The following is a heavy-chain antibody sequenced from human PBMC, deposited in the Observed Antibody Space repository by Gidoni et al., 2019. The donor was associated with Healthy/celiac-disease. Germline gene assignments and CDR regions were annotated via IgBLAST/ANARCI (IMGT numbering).Heavy chain of an antibody. CDR2: IWYDGSNK. Sequence: QVQLVESGGGVVQPGRSLRLSCAASGFTFSSYGMHWVRQAPGKGLEWVAVIWYDGSNKYYADSVKGRFTISRDNSKNTLYLQMNSLRAEDTAVYYCARETHMVRGGDYWGQGTLVTVSS. CDR3: ARETHMVRGGDY. V-gene: IGHV3-33*01. D-gene: IGHD3-10*01. J-gene: IGHJ4*02. CDR1: GFTFSSYG.